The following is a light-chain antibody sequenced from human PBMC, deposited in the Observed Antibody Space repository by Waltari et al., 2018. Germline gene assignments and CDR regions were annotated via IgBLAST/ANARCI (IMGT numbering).Light chain of an antibody. Sequence: QSALTQPASVSGSPGQSITISCTGTSSDVGGYNYVSCYQQHPGKSPKLMIYEVNNRPSGVSERFSGSKSGNTASLTISGLQAEDEADYYCTSYTSSITYVFGTGTKVTVL. CDR1: SSDVGGYNY. CDR2: EVN. V-gene: IGLV2-14*01. J-gene: IGLJ1*01. CDR3: TSYTSSITYV.